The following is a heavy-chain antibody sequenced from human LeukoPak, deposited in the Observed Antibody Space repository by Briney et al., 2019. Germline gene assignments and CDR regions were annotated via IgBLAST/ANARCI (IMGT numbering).Heavy chain of an antibody. D-gene: IGHD3-10*01. V-gene: IGHV3-48*03. Sequence: TGGSLRLSCAASGFTFSSYEMNWVRQAPGKGLEWVSYISSSGSTIYYADSVKGRFTISRDNAKNSLYLQMNSLRAEDTAVYYCARGRGSGSYYNARVDYWGQGTLVTVS. CDR3: ARGRGSGSYYNARVDY. J-gene: IGHJ4*02. CDR2: ISSSGSTI. CDR1: GFTFSSYE.